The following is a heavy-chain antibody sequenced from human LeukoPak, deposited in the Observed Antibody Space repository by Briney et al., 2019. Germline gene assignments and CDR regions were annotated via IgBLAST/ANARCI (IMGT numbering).Heavy chain of an antibody. V-gene: IGHV4-34*01. CDR2: INHSGST. CDR1: GGSFSGCY. J-gene: IGHJ5*02. Sequence: SETLSLTCAVYGGSFSGCYWSWIRQPPGKGLEWIGEINHSGSTNYNPSLKSRVTISVDTSKNQFSLKLSSVTAADTAVYYCAYWLSTVGWFDPWGQGTLVTVSS. D-gene: IGHD3-9*01. CDR3: AYWLSTVGWFDP.